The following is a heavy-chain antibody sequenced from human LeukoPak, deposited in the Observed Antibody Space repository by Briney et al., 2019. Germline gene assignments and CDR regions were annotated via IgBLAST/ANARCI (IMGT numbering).Heavy chain of an antibody. J-gene: IGHJ4*02. CDR2: FYSSGST. CDR3: ARGYSYGYPFDY. Sequence: SETLSLTCTVSGGSISSYYWSWIRQPAGKGLEWIGRFYSSGSTNYNPSLKSRVTMSVDTSKNQFSLKVSSVTAADTAVYYCARGYSYGYPFDYWGQGTLVTVSS. V-gene: IGHV4-4*07. D-gene: IGHD5-18*01. CDR1: GGSISSYY.